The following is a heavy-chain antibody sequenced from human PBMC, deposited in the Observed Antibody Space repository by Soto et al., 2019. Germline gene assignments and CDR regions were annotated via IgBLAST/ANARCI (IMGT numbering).Heavy chain of an antibody. CDR1: CY. Sequence: CYRGSKKQTPGKGLEWNGSIYYSGSTYYNPSLKSRVTISVDTSKNQFSLKLSSVTAADTAVYYCARRSHCSGGSCYPGGRYYYMDVWGKGTTVTVSS. CDR2: IYYSGST. D-gene: IGHD2-15*01. J-gene: IGHJ6*03. CDR3: ARRSHCSGGSCYPGGRYYYMDV. V-gene: IGHV4-39*01.